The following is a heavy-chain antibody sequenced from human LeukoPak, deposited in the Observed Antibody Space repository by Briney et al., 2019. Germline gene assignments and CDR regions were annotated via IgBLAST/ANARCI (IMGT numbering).Heavy chain of an antibody. Sequence: GRSLILCCAASGFTFSNYGMPWVRQAPGKGLEWVAVIWYDGSNMCYADSVKGRFTISRDNSKNTLYLQMNSLRAEDTAVYFCARAGHGSIIYFDYWGQGTLVTVSS. J-gene: IGHJ4*02. D-gene: IGHD3-10*01. V-gene: IGHV3-33*01. CDR2: IWYDGSNM. CDR1: GFTFSNYG. CDR3: ARAGHGSIIYFDY.